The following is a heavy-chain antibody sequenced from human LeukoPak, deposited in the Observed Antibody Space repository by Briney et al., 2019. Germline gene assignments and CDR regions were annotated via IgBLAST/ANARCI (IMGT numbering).Heavy chain of an antibody. CDR1: GFSFSRYA. V-gene: IGHV3-23*01. J-gene: IGHJ3*02. CDR3: VRDRRFPDDVFDI. D-gene: IGHD2-21*01. CDR2: ITSRSDQI. Sequence: GGSLRLSCAASGFSFSRYAMGWVRQAPGKGLEWVSTITSRSDQIWNVDSVRGRFTISRDNSKNTLYLQMNSLRAEDTALYYCVRDRRFPDDVFDIWGQGTMVTVSS.